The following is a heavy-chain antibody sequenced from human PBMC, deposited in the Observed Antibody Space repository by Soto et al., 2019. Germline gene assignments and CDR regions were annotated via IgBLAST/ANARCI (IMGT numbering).Heavy chain of an antibody. Sequence: EVQLVESGGGLVKPWESIRLSCTASGLTLTDAWMKWVRQAPGKGLEWVGRLKSKTNDGTADYAAPVRGRFTILRDDSKTMMYLQMNSLKTEDTAVYYCAYYRNNGAVDFDSWGQGTLVNDSS. CDR3: AYYRNNGAVDFDS. J-gene: IGHJ4*02. D-gene: IGHD2-8*01. V-gene: IGHV3-15*07. CDR1: GLTLTDAW. CDR2: LKSKTNDGTA.